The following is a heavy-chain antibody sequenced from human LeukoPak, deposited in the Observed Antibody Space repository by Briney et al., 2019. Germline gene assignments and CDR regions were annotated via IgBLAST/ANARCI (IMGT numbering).Heavy chain of an antibody. CDR1: GFTFSSYA. J-gene: IGHJ6*03. V-gene: IGHV3-23*01. Sequence: GGSLRLSCAASGFTFSSYAMSWVRQAPGKGLEWVSAISGSGGSTYYADSVKGRFTISRDNAKNSLYLQMNSLRAEDTAVYYCARDRKNYYYYYMDVWGKGTTVTVSS. CDR2: ISGSGGST. CDR3: ARDRKNYYYYYMDV.